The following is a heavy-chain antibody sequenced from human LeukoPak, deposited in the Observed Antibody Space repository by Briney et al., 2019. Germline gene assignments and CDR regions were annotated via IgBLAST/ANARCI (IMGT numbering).Heavy chain of an antibody. D-gene: IGHD3-10*01. CDR3: ARVDTGRGGGWVPFDY. Sequence: PGGSLRLSCAASGLAVSSNYMTWVRQDPGKGQQWVSVIYTDGSRYYADSVKGRFTISRDNSKNTVYLQMNSLRSEDTAVYYCARVDTGRGGGWVPFDYWGQGTLVTVSS. J-gene: IGHJ4*02. V-gene: IGHV3-66*02. CDR1: GLAVSSNY. CDR2: IYTDGSR.